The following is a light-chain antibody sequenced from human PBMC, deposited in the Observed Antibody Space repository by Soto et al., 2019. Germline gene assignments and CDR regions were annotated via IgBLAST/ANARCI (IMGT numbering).Light chain of an antibody. CDR1: QGISNY. Sequence: DIQMTQSPSSLSASVGDRVTITCRASQGISNYLAWYQQKPGQVPRLLIFAASTLQSGVPSRFSGSGSGTDFTLTITSLQPEDAATYYCQKYNSAPWTFGQGSKVEIK. V-gene: IGKV1-27*01. J-gene: IGKJ1*01. CDR3: QKYNSAPWT. CDR2: AAS.